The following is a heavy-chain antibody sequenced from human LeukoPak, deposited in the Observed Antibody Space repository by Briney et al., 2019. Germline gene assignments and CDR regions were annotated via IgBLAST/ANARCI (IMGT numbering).Heavy chain of an antibody. CDR1: GFTFSSYA. Sequence: GSLRLSCAASGFTFSSYAMSWVRQAPGKGLEWVSAISGSGGSTYYADSVKGRFTISRDNSKNTLYLQMNSLRAEDTAVYYCAKYPNLMVRGVIPYFDYWGQGTLVAVSS. D-gene: IGHD3-10*01. CDR3: AKYPNLMVRGVIPYFDY. J-gene: IGHJ4*02. V-gene: IGHV3-23*01. CDR2: ISGSGGST.